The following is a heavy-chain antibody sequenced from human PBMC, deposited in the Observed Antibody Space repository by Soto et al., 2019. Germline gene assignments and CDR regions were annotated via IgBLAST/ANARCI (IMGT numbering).Heavy chain of an antibody. D-gene: IGHD6-13*01. CDR1: GYTYTTYG. J-gene: IGHJ5*02. CDR3: ARDRPYSSSSTVRFDR. Sequence: GASVKVSCKASGYTYTTYGITWVRQAPGQGLEWMGWISAFNAYTTYAQKFQGRVTMTTDTSTSTAYMELRGLRSDDTAVYYCARDRPYSSSSTVRFDRWGQGTPVTVSS. V-gene: IGHV1-18*04. CDR2: ISAFNAYT.